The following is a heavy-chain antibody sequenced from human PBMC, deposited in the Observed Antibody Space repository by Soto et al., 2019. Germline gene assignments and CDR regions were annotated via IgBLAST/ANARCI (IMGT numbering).Heavy chain of an antibody. J-gene: IGHJ4*02. CDR2: IYHSGST. V-gene: IGHV4-30-2*01. D-gene: IGHD6-19*01. Sequence: QLQLQESGSGLVKPSQTLSLTCAVSGGSISSGGYSWSWIRQPPGKGLEWIGYIYHSGSTYYNPSLKSRVTISVGRSKNQFSLKLSSVIAADTAVYYCASAGGLGAVAADYWGQGTLVTVSS. CDR3: ASAGGLGAVAADY. CDR1: GGSISSGGYS.